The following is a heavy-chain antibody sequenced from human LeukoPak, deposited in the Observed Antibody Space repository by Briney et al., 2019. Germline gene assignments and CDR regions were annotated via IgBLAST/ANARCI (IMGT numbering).Heavy chain of an antibody. D-gene: IGHD3-9*01. CDR2: MSYDGSNK. Sequence: PGGSLRLSCAASGFTFSSYGMHWVRQAPGKGLEWVAVMSYDGSNKYYADSVKGRFTISRDNSKNTLYLQMNSLRAEDTAVYYCAKDAHDILTGYNSQYFDYWGQGTLVTVSS. CDR3: AKDAHDILTGYNSQYFDY. J-gene: IGHJ4*02. CDR1: GFTFSSYG. V-gene: IGHV3-30*18.